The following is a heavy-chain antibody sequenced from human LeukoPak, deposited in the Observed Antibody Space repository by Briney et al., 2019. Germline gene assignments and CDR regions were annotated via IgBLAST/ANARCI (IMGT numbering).Heavy chain of an antibody. CDR3: ARDDRAAENYY. CDR1: GYTFTSYY. D-gene: IGHD6-13*01. V-gene: IGHV1-46*01. Sequence: GASVKVSCTASGYTFTSYYMHWVRQAPGKGLEWMGIINPSGGSTYYAQTFKGRVTMARDTSKSTLYMELSSLRAEDTAVYYCARDDRAAENYYCGQGTLVTVSS. J-gene: IGHJ4*02. CDR2: INPSGGST.